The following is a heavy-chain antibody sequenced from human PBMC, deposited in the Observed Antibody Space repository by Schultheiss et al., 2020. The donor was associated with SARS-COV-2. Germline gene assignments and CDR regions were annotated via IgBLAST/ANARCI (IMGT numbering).Heavy chain of an antibody. D-gene: IGHD2-15*01. CDR2: IYYSGST. Sequence: SETLSLTWAVYGGSFSGYYWSWIRQPPGKGLEWIGYIYYSGSTNYNPSLKSRVTISVDTSKNQFSLKLSSVTAADTAVYYCARVIVGGYYYYMDVWGKGTTVTVSS. CDR3: ARVIVGGYYYYMDV. CDR1: GGSFSGYY. V-gene: IGHV4-59*01. J-gene: IGHJ6*03.